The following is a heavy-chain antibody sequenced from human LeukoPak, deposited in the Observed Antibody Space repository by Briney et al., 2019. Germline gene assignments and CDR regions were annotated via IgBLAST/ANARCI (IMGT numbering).Heavy chain of an antibody. CDR1: GGSISSYY. Sequence: SEALSLTCTVSGGSISSYYWSWIRQPPGKGLEWIGYIYYGGSTNYNPSLKSRVTISVDTSKNQFSLKLSSVTAADTAVYYCARYSLTVDYWGQGTLVTVSS. J-gene: IGHJ4*02. D-gene: IGHD4-11*01. V-gene: IGHV4-59*08. CDR3: ARYSLTVDY. CDR2: IYYGGST.